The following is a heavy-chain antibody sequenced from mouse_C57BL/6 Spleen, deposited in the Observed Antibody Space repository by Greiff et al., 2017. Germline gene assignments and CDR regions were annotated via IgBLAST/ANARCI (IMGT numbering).Heavy chain of an antibody. J-gene: IGHJ1*03. CDR3: ARWVYGSEGGYFDV. CDR2: IYPGDGDT. D-gene: IGHD1-1*01. V-gene: IGHV1-82*01. CDR1: GYAFSSSW. Sequence: QVQLQQSGPELVKPGASVKISCKASGYAFSSSWMHWVKQRPGKGLEWIGRIYPGDGDTNYNGKFKGKATLTADKSSSTAYMQLSSLTSEDSAVYFCARWVYGSEGGYFDVWGTGTTVTVSS.